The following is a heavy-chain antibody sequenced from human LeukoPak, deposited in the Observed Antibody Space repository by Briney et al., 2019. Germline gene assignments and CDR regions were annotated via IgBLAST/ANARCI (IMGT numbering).Heavy chain of an antibody. CDR3: AKSSSGYLFDY. J-gene: IGHJ4*02. CDR1: GFTFSSYG. V-gene: IGHV3-30*18. D-gene: IGHD3-22*01. Sequence: GGSLRLSCAASGFTFSSYGMPWVRQAPGKGLEWVAVISYDGSNKYYADSVKGRFTISRDNSKNTLYLQMNSLRAEDTAVYYCAKSSSGYLFDYWGQGTLVTVSS. CDR2: ISYDGSNK.